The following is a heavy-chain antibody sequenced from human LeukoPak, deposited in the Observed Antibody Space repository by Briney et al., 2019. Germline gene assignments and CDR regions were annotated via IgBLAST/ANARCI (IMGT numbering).Heavy chain of an antibody. CDR2: ISGSGGST. CDR1: GFTFSSHW. Sequence: GGSLRLSCAASGFTFSSHWMHWVRQAPGKGLEWVSAISGSGGSTYYADSVKGRFTISRDNSKDTLYLQMNSLRAEDTAVYYCAKDSYYYDSSAEGDAFDIWGQGTMVTVSS. CDR3: AKDSYYYDSSAEGDAFDI. J-gene: IGHJ3*02. D-gene: IGHD3-22*01. V-gene: IGHV3-23*01.